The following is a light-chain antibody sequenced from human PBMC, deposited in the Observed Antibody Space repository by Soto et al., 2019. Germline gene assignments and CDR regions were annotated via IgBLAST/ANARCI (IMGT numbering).Light chain of an antibody. CDR1: QNVNKY. CDR2: AAS. CDR3: QQSYSTPGT. Sequence: DIQMTQSPSSLSASVGDRVTITCRASQNVNKYLKWYQQKPGKAPRLLIYAASTLHSGVPSRFSGSGSGTDFTLTISTLQPEDFATYYCQQSYSTPGTFGQGTKVEVK. V-gene: IGKV1-39*01. J-gene: IGKJ1*01.